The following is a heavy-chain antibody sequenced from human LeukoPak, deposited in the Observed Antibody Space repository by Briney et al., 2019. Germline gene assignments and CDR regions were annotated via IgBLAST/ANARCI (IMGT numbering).Heavy chain of an antibody. CDR1: GFTFSSYG. Sequence: GSLRLSCAASGFTFSSYGMHWVRQAPGKGLEWVAVIWYNGSYTYYAESVKGRFTISRDNSRNTLYLQMSSLRAEDTAVYYCATPTSGDGSFLIDYWGQGTLVTVSS. V-gene: IGHV3-33*01. J-gene: IGHJ4*02. D-gene: IGHD1-26*01. CDR2: IWYNGSYT. CDR3: ATPTSGDGSFLIDY.